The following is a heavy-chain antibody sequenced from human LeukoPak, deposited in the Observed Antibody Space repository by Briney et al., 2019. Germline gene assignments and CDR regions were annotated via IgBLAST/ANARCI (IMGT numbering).Heavy chain of an antibody. CDR2: ISYDGNNK. V-gene: IGHV3-30-3*01. Sequence: GGSLRLSCAASGFTFSSYAVHWVRQAPGKGLEWVAVISYDGNNKYYADSVKGRFTVSRDNSKNTLYLQMNSLRAEDTAVYYCARVNTIFGVVPPFSYFDYWGQGTLITVSS. D-gene: IGHD3-3*01. CDR3: ARVNTIFGVVPPFSYFDY. J-gene: IGHJ4*02. CDR1: GFTFSSYA.